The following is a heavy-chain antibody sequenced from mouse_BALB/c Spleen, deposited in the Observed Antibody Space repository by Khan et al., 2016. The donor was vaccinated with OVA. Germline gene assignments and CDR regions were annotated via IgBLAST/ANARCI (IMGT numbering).Heavy chain of an antibody. J-gene: IGHJ3*01. CDR2: INTETGEP. V-gene: IGHV9-2-1*01. CDR1: GYTFTDFS. D-gene: IGHD3-1*01. CDR3: ARAARATFTY. Sequence: QIQLVQSGPELKKPGEAVKISCKASGYTFTDFSMHWVKQAPEKDLKWMGWINTETGEPTYTDDFKGRFAFSLETSASTAFLLINILNDEGTATYFSARAARATFTYWGQGTLVTVSP.